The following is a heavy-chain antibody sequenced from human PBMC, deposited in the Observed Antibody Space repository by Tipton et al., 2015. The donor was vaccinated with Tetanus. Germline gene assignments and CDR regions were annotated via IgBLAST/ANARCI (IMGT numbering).Heavy chain of an antibody. J-gene: IGHJ4*02. CDR2: INSLGST. Sequence: TLSLTCSVSGASLSSGDYFWSWLRQSPGGGLEWIGYINSLGSTWYNPSLKSRVTISVDRSKNQFSLKLTSVTAADTAVYYCARANYDFPKKGPFDSCGQGALVIVSS. CDR1: GASLSSGDYF. CDR3: ARANYDFPKKGPFDS. D-gene: IGHD3-3*01. V-gene: IGHV4-30-4*01.